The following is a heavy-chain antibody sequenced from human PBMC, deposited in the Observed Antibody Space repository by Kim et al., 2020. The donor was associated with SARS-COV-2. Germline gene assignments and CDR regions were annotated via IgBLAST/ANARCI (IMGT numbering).Heavy chain of an antibody. J-gene: IGHJ6*02. Sequence: GVSLKISCKGSENSFTHYWIGWVRQMPGKGLEWMGIIYPDDSDTRYSPSFQGQVTISADKSITTAYLQWSSLKASDTAMYYCVRESSVAGTGGVGMDVWGQGTTVTVSS. CDR1: ENSFTHYW. D-gene: IGHD6-19*01. CDR2: IYPDDSDT. CDR3: VRESSVAGTGGVGMDV. V-gene: IGHV5-51*01.